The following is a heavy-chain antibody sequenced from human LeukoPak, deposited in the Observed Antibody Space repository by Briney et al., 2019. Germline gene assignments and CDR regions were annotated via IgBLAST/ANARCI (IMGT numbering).Heavy chain of an antibody. V-gene: IGHV3-13*01. CDR1: GFTFSSYD. J-gene: IGHJ4*02. CDR3: ARDHNYAFDN. CDR2: IGAAGDT. D-gene: IGHD1-1*01. Sequence: GGSLRLSCAASGFTFSSYDMHWVRQATGKGLEWVSAIGAAGDTYYPGSVKGRFTISRENAKNSLYLQMNSLRVEHTAVYYCARDHNYAFDNWGQGTLVSVAS.